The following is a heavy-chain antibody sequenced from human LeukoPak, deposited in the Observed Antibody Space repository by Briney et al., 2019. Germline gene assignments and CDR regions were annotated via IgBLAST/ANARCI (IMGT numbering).Heavy chain of an antibody. CDR1: GFTFSSYG. V-gene: IGHV3-33*06. CDR2: IWYDGSNK. Sequence: GGSLRLSCAASGFTFSSYGMHWVRQAPGKGLEWVAVIWYDGSNKYYADSVKGRFTISRDNSKNTLYLQMNSLRAEDTAVYYCAKAFITGTRRYYYMDVWGKGTTVTVSS. J-gene: IGHJ6*03. CDR3: AKAFITGTRRYYYMDV. D-gene: IGHD1/OR15-1a*01.